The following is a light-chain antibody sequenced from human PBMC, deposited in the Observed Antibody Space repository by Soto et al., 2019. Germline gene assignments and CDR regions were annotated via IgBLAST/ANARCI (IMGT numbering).Light chain of an antibody. CDR1: SSDVGGYNY. CDR2: EVS. J-gene: IGLJ1*01. CDR3: TSYTSYSTLDV. V-gene: IGLV2-14*01. Sequence: QSALTQPDSVSGSPGQSITISCTGTSSDVGGYNYVSWYQQHPDKAPKLMIYEVSNRPSGVSNRFSGSKSGHTASLTISGLQSEDEADYFCTSYTSYSTLDVFGTGTKLTV.